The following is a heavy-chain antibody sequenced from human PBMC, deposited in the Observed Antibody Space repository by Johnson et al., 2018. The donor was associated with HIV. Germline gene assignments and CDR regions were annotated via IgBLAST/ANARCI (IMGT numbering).Heavy chain of an antibody. CDR3: ARGVVLVLSYAFDI. CDR1: GFTFSSYG. CDR2: IRYDGGNK. V-gene: IGHV3-30*02. D-gene: IGHD2-15*01. J-gene: IGHJ3*02. Sequence: QVQLVESGGGVVQPGGSLRLSCAASGFTFSSYGMHWVRQAPGKGLEWVAFIRYDGGNKYYADSVKGRFTISRDNSKNTLCLQMNSLRAEETAVYYFARGVVLVLSYAFDIWGQGTMVIVSS.